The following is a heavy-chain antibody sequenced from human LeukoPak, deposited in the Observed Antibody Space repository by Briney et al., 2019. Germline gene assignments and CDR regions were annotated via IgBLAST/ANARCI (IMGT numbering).Heavy chain of an antibody. CDR2: ISRGGSEK. D-gene: IGHD4-17*01. CDR1: GFLFSTYW. J-gene: IGHJ4*02. Sequence: PGGSLRLSCSASGFLFSTYWTAWVRQAPGKGLDWVATISRGGSEKYYVDSVKGRFTISRDNAKNSLYLQVNTLRAEDTAVYYCARGVTSLDYWGRGTLVTVSS. V-gene: IGHV3-7*04. CDR3: ARGVTSLDY.